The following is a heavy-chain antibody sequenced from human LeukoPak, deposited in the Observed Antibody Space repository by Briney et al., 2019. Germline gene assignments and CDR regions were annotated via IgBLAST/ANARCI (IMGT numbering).Heavy chain of an antibody. CDR2: IIPIFGTA. CDR3: VRMSRDGYNSLDY. D-gene: IGHD5-24*01. CDR1: GGTFSSYA. Sequence: ASVKVSCKASGGTFSSYAISWVRQAPGQGLEWIGGIIPIFGTANYAQKFQGRVTITADESTSTAYMELSSLRSEDTAVYYCVRMSRDGYNSLDYWGQGTLVTVSS. V-gene: IGHV1-69*13. J-gene: IGHJ4*02.